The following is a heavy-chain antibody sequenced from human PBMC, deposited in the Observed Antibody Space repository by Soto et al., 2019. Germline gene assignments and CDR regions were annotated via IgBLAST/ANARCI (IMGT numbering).Heavy chain of an antibody. V-gene: IGHV5-51*01. CDR2: IYPGDSDT. J-gene: IGHJ3*02. D-gene: IGHD3-22*01. CDR3: ARSQYYDSSGYPYAFDI. CDR1: GYSVTSYW. Sequence: GESLKISCNGSGYSVTSYWIGWVRQMPGKGLEWMGIIYPGDSDTRYSPSFQGQVTISADKSISTAYLQWSSLKASDTAMYYCARSQYYDSSGYPYAFDIWGQGTMVTVSS.